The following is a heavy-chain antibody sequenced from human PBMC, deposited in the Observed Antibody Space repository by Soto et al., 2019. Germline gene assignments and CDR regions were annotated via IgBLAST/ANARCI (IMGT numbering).Heavy chain of an antibody. CDR1: GGSISSGGYY. J-gene: IGHJ4*02. CDR2: IYYSGST. Sequence: SETLSLTCTVSGGSISSGGYYWSWIRQHPGKGLEWIGYIYYSGSTYYNPSLKSRVTISVDTSKNQFSLKLSSVTAADTAVYYCARENFGDYYDSRGYTDYWGQGTPVTVSS. D-gene: IGHD3-22*01. V-gene: IGHV4-31*03. CDR3: ARENFGDYYDSRGYTDY.